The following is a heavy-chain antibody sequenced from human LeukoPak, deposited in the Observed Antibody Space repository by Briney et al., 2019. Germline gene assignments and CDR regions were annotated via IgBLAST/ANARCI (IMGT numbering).Heavy chain of an antibody. Sequence: SGPTLVEPTQTLTLTCTFSGFSLSTSGVGVGWIRQPPGKALEWLALIYWDDDKRYSPSLKSRLTITKDTSKNQVVLTMTNMDPVDTATYYCAHSLYYYGSGSYYNWYYFDYWGQGTLVTVSS. CDR2: IYWDDDK. V-gene: IGHV2-5*02. J-gene: IGHJ4*02. CDR3: AHSLYYYGSGSYYNWYYFDY. D-gene: IGHD3-10*01. CDR1: GFSLSTSGVG.